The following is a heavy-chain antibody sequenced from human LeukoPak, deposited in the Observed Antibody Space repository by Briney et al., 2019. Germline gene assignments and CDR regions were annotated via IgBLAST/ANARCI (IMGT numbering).Heavy chain of an antibody. CDR1: GGSFSPYY. J-gene: IGHJ6*03. CDR3: ARGGGLRASPVTTLIHYYYMDV. CDR2: INHSGST. V-gene: IGHV4-34*01. D-gene: IGHD4-17*01. Sequence: PSETLSLTCSVYGGSFSPYYWSWVRQPPGKGLEWIGEINHSGSTNYNPSLKSRVTISVDTSKNQFSLKLSSVTAADTAVYYCARGGGLRASPVTTLIHYYYMDVWGKGTTVTISS.